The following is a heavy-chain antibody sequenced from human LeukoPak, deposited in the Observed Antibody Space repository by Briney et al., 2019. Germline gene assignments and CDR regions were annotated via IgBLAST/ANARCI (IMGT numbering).Heavy chain of an antibody. CDR1: GGSISSSDYS. Sequence: SETLSLTCAASGGSISSSDYSWDWIRQPPGKGLEWVGAIYSSGSTYYSPSLKGLATISGDTSKNLFPLKLSSGTADAAAVYHCARQNKASRPNFENCGQGTLVTVSS. J-gene: IGHJ4*02. CDR2: IYSSGST. V-gene: IGHV4-39*01. D-gene: IGHD2/OR15-2a*01. CDR3: ARQNKASRPNFEN.